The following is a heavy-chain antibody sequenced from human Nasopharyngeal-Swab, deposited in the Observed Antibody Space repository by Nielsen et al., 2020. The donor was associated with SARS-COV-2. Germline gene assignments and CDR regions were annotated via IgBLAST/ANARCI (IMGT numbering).Heavy chain of an antibody. CDR3: AKGLEQQLSPLYYYYYGMDV. CDR2: ISGSGGST. J-gene: IGHJ6*02. V-gene: IGHV3-23*01. CDR1: GFTFSSYA. Sequence: GGSLRLSCAASGFTFSSYAMSWVRQAPGKGLEWVSAISGSGGSTYYADSVTGRFTISRDNSKNTLYLQMNSLRAEDTAVYYCAKGLEQQLSPLYYYYYGMDVWGQGTTVTVSS. D-gene: IGHD6-13*01.